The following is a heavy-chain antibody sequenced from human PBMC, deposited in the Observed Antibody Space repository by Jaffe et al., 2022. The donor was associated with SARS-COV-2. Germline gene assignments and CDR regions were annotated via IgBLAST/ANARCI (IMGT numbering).Heavy chain of an antibody. J-gene: IGHJ4*02. D-gene: IGHD3-10*02. V-gene: IGHV4-61*02. CDR1: GGSISSGSYY. CDR2: IYTSGST. Sequence: QVQLQESGPGLVKPSQTLSLTCTVSGGSISSGSYYWSWIRQPAGKGLEWIGRIYTSGSTNYNPSLKSRVTISVDTSKNQFSLKLSSVTAADTAVYYCASHVRVTHPEVWGQGTLVTVSS. CDR3: ASHVRVTHPEV.